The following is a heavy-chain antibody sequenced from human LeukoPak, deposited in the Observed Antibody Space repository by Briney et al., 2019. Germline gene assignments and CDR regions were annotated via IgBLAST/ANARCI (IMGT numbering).Heavy chain of an antibody. J-gene: IGHJ4*02. CDR3: AKKGSGYYFDY. Sequence: PGGSLRLSCAASGFTFSSYAMSWVRQAPGKGLEWVSVISGSGGSTFSADSVKGRFIISRDNSWNTLYLQMNSLRAEVTAVYYCAKKGSGYYFDYWGQGTLVTVSS. V-gene: IGHV3-23*01. D-gene: IGHD3-22*01. CDR1: GFTFSSYA. CDR2: ISGSGGST.